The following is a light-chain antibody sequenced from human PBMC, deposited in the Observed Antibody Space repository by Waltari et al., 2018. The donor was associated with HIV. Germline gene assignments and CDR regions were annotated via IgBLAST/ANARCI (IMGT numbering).Light chain of an antibody. CDR2: SAS. CDR1: DSIRSY. J-gene: IGKJ1*01. CDR3: QQTYDAPWT. Sequence: DIQMTQSPSSLSASVGDRVTIACRASDSIRSYVNWYQQQPGKPPRLLIFSASNLEAGVPSRFRCSGSGTDFTLTITSLQVEDFAVYFCQQTYDAPWTFGPGT. V-gene: IGKV1-39*01.